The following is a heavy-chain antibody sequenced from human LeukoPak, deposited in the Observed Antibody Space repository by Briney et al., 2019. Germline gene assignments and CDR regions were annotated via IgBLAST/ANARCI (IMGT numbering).Heavy chain of an antibody. Sequence: SETLSLTCAVYGGSISGFYYTWIRQPPGKGLEWIGEIDHSGDTNYNPSLKSRATISIDTSKSQVFLKVTSVTAADAALYYCAGGSPFQEWGQGTLVTVSS. J-gene: IGHJ4*02. CDR2: IDHSGDT. CDR1: GGSISGFY. V-gene: IGHV4-34*01. CDR3: AGGSPFQE.